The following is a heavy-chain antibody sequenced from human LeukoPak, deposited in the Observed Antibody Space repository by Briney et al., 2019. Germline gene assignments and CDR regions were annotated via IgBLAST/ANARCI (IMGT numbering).Heavy chain of an antibody. J-gene: IGHJ6*02. V-gene: IGHV1-18*01. CDR2: ISAYNGNT. CDR1: GYTFTSYG. D-gene: IGHD1-1*01. CDR3: ARDLSTTGTPKYGMDV. Sequence: ASVKVSCKASGYTFTSYGISWLRQAPGQRLEWMGWISAYNGNTNYAQKLQGRVTMTTDTSTSTAYMELRSLRSDDTAVYYCARDLSTTGTPKYGMDVWGQGTTVTVSS.